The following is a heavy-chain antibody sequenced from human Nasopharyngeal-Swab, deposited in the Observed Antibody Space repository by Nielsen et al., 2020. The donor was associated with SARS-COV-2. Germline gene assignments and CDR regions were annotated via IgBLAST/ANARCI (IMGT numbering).Heavy chain of an antibody. CDR2: INTNTGNP. Sequence: ASVKVSCKASGYTFTSYAMNWVRQAPGQGLEGMGWINTNTGNPTYAQGFTGRFVFSLDTSVSTAYLQISSLKAEDTAVYYCAREAEAGIVYGMDVWGQGTTVTVSS. CDR1: GYTFTSYA. D-gene: IGHD6-13*01. CDR3: AREAEAGIVYGMDV. J-gene: IGHJ6*02. V-gene: IGHV7-4-1*02.